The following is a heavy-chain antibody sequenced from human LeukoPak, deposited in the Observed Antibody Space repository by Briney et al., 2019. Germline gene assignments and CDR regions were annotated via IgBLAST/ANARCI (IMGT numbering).Heavy chain of an antibody. CDR1: GYTFTDYY. CDR3: ARGLYSGDWGVDC. V-gene: IGHV1-2*06. D-gene: IGHD2-21*02. CDR2: VNPNSGGT. Sequence: GASVKVSCKASGYTFTDYYIHWVRQAPGQGLEWMGRVNPNSGGTNYAQKFQGRVTTTRDTSISTVYMELSRLRSDDTAVYYCARGLYSGDWGVDCWGQGTLVTVSS. J-gene: IGHJ4*02.